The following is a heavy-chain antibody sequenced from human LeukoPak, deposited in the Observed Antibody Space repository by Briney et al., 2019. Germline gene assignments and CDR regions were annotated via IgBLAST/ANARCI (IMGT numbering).Heavy chain of an antibody. CDR1: GGSISSYY. CDR3: ARSQQLATVDY. Sequence: SETLSLTCTVSGGSISSYYWSWIRQPAGKGLEWTGRIYTSGSTNYNPSLKSRVTMSVDTSKNQFPLKLSSVTAADTAVYYCARSQQLATVDYWGQGTLVTVSS. CDR2: IYTSGST. V-gene: IGHV4-4*07. D-gene: IGHD6-13*01. J-gene: IGHJ4*02.